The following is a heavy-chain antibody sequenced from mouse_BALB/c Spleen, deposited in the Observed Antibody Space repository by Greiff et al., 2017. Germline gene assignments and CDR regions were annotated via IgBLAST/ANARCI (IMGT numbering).Heavy chain of an antibody. CDR2: IDPENGNT. D-gene: IGHD2-14*01. J-gene: IGHJ3*01. CDR1: GFNIKDYY. V-gene: IGHV14-1*02. Sequence: EVKLQESGAELVRPGALVKLSCKASGFNIKDYYMHWVKQRPEQGLEWIGWIDPENGNTIYDPKFQGKASITADTSSNTAYLQLSSLTSEDTAVYYCANYRYDVAYWGKGLWSLSLQ. CDR3: ANYRYDVAY.